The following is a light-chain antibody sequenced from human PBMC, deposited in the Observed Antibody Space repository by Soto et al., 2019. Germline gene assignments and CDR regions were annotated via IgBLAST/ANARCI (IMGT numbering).Light chain of an antibody. CDR3: SSYTSSSTLVV. CDR2: DVS. Sequence: QSALTQPASVSGSPGQSITISCTGTSSDVGGYNYVSWYQQHPGKAPKLMICDVSNRPSGVSNRFSGSKSGNTASLTISGLQAEDEGDYYCSSYTSSSTLVVFGGGTKLTVL. V-gene: IGLV2-14*01. J-gene: IGLJ2*01. CDR1: SSDVGGYNY.